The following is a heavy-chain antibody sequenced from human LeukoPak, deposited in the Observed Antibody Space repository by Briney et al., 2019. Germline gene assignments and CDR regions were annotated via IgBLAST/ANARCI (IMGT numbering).Heavy chain of an antibody. V-gene: IGHV3-30*14. D-gene: IGHD6-19*01. CDR1: GFTFSSYA. CDR2: ISYDGSNK. Sequence: GRSLRLSCAASGFTFSSYAMHWVRQAPGKGLEWVAVISYDGSNKYYADSVKGRFTISRDNSKNTLYLQMNSLRADDTAIYYCAKPLYNSGWYGGGDSWGQGTLVIVSS. J-gene: IGHJ5*02. CDR3: AKPLYNSGWYGGGDS.